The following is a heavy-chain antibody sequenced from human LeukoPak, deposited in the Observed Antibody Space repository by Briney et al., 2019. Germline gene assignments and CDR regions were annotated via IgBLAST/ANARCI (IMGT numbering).Heavy chain of an antibody. V-gene: IGHV4-30-4*01. CDR3: ARAELYCSGGSCYAFDI. CDR2: IYYSGST. J-gene: IGHJ3*02. D-gene: IGHD2-15*01. CDR1: GGSISSGDYY. Sequence: SQTLSLTCTVSGGSISSGDYYWSWIRQPPGKGLEWIGYIYYSGSTYYNPSLKSRVTISVDTSKNQFSLKLSSVTAAGTAVYYCARAELYCSGGSCYAFDIWGQGTMVTVSS.